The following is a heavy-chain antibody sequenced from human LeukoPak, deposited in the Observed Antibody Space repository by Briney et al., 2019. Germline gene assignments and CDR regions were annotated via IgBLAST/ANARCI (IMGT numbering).Heavy chain of an antibody. CDR2: ISSSSSYI. V-gene: IGHV3-21*01. D-gene: IGHD2-2*02. CDR3: ARDLVVVPAAIFDY. Sequence: GGSLRLPCAASGFTFSSYSMNWVRQAPGKGLEWVSSISSSSSYIYYADSVRGRFTISRDNAKNSLYLQMNSLRAEDTAVYYCARDLVVVPAAIFDYWGQGTLVTVSS. CDR1: GFTFSSYS. J-gene: IGHJ4*02.